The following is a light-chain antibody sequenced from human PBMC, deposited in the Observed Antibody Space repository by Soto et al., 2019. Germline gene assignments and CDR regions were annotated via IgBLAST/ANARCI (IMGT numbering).Light chain of an antibody. CDR3: SSYAGSNNLGV. CDR1: SSDVGGYNY. V-gene: IGLV2-8*01. CDR2: EVS. Sequence: QSALTQPPSASGSPGQSVTISCTGTSSDVGGYNYVSWYQQHPGKAPKLMIYEVSKRPSGVPARFSGSKSGSTASLTVSGLQAEDEADYYCSSYAGSNNLGVFGGGTKLTVL. J-gene: IGLJ2*01.